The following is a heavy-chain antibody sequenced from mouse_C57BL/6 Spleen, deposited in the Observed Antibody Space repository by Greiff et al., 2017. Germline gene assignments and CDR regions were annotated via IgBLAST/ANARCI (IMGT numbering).Heavy chain of an antibody. CDR3: ARRSYYDGPYYFDY. CDR2: INPNNGGT. CDR1: GYTFTDYN. D-gene: IGHD2-3*01. V-gene: IGHV1-18*01. J-gene: IGHJ2*01. Sequence: EVQLQPSGPELVKPGASVKIPCKASGYTFTDYNMDWVKQSHGKSLEWIGVINPNNGGTIYNQKFKGKATLTVDKSSSTAYMELRSLTSEDTAVYDGARRSYYDGPYYFDYGGQGTTRTVSS.